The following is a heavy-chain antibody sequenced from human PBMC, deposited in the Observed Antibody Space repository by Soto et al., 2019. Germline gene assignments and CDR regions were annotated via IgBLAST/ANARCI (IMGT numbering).Heavy chain of an antibody. J-gene: IGHJ5*02. Sequence: SETLSLTCAVSGGSISSVGYSWSWIRQPPGKGLEWIGYIYHSGSTYYNPSLKSRVTISVDRSKNQFSLKLSSVTAADTAVYYCARGIGSSSWLYNWFDXWGQGTPVTVSX. V-gene: IGHV4-30-2*01. D-gene: IGHD6-13*01. CDR2: IYHSGST. CDR1: GGSISSVGYS. CDR3: ARGIGSSSWLYNWFDX.